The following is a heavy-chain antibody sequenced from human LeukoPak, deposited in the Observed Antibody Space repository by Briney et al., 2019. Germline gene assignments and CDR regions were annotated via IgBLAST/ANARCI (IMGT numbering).Heavy chain of an antibody. V-gene: IGHV3-21*01. Sequence: GGSLRLSCAASGFTFSSYSMNWVRQAPGKGLEWVSSISSSSSYIYYADSVKGRFTISRDNAKNSLFLQMNSLRAEDTAVYYCAREKSAAANLNDYWGQGTLVTVSS. J-gene: IGHJ4*02. D-gene: IGHD2-15*01. CDR2: ISSSSSYI. CDR1: GFTFSSYS. CDR3: AREKSAAANLNDY.